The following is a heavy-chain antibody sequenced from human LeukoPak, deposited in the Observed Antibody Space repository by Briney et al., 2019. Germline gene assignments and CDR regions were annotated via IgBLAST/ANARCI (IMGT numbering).Heavy chain of an antibody. CDR3: ARGTTVTTTYFDY. J-gene: IGHJ4*02. V-gene: IGHV1-69*05. D-gene: IGHD4-17*01. CDR2: IIPIFGTV. CDR1: GGTFSSYA. Sequence: SVKVSCKASGGTFSSYAISWVRQAPGQGLEWMGGIIPIFGTVNYAQKFQGRVTITTDESTSTAYMELSSLRSEDTAVYYCARGTTVTTTYFDYWGQGTLVTVSS.